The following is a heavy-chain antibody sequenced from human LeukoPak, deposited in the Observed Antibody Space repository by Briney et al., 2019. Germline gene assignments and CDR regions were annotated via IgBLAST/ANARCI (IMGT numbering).Heavy chain of an antibody. V-gene: IGHV3-30*04. D-gene: IGHD3-10*01. CDR2: ISFDGTNK. CDR1: GFSFSDYT. J-gene: IGHJ4*02. CDR3: ARDRLLRGLHISFDY. Sequence: PGRSLRLSCAASGFSFSDYTMHWVRQAPGKGLEWVALISFDGTNKYYTDSVKGRFTSSRDNSKNTLYLQMNSLRTEDTAIYYCARDRLLRGLHISFDYWGQGTLVTVSS.